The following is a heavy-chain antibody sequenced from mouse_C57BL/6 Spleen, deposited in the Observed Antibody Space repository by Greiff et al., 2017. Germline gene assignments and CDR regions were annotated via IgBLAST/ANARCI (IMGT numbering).Heavy chain of an antibody. J-gene: IGHJ2*01. D-gene: IGHD2-2*01. CDR1: GFNITNTY. CDR3: ARSVYYGCGLDY. V-gene: IGHV14-3*01. CDR2: IVPANGST. Sequence: VHLLESVAELMRPGASVKLSCTASGFNITNTYMHWVKQRPEQGLEWIGRIVPANGSTKYAAKFQGKATITADTSSNTAYLQLSSLTSEDTAISYCARSVYYGCGLDYWGQGTPLTVSA.